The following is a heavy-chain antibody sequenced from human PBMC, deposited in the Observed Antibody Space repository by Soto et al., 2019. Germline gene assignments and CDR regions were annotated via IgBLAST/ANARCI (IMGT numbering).Heavy chain of an antibody. CDR3: ARVISSSMDWYFDY. D-gene: IGHD6-6*01. CDR2: IYYSGST. CDR1: GGSISSYY. V-gene: IGHV4-59*01. J-gene: IGHJ4*02. Sequence: ETLSLTCTVSGGSISSYYWSWIRQPPGKGLEWIGYIYYSGSTNYNPSLKSRVTISVDTSKNQFSLKLSSVTAADTAVYYCARVISSSMDWYFDYWGQGTLVTVSS.